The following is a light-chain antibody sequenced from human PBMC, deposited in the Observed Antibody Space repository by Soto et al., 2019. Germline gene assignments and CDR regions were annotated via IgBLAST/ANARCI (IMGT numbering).Light chain of an antibody. CDR2: EGS. V-gene: IGLV2-23*01. CDR1: SSDVGSYHL. CDR3: CSYAGSSTFV. J-gene: IGLJ1*01. Sequence: QSALTQPASVSGSPGQSITISCTGTSSDVGSYHLVSWYQHHPGKAPKLMMYEGSKRPSGVSNRFSGSKSGNTASLTISGLQAEDEADYYCCSYAGSSTFVFGTGTKLTVL.